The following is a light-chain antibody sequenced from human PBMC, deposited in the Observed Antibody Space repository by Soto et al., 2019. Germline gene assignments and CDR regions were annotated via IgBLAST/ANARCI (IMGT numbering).Light chain of an antibody. CDR1: SSDVDDYNF. J-gene: IGLJ2*01. V-gene: IGLV2-14*01. CDR2: DVE. CDR3: SSHTKSNTVRA. Sequence: QSALTQPASVSGSPGQSITISCSGTSSDVDDYNFVSWYQQYPGKAPKLMIYDVEHRPSDVSNRFSGSRSGNTASLTISGLQAEDEAHYYCSSHTKSNTVRAFGGGTKLTVL.